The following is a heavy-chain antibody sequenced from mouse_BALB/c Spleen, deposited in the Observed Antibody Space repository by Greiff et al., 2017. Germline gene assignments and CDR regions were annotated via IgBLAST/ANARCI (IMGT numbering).Heavy chain of an antibody. CDR2: ILPGSGST. Sequence: QVQLQQSGAELMKPGASVKISCKATGYTFSSYWIEWVKQRPGHGLEWIGGILPGSGSTNYNEKFKGKATFTADTSSNTAYMQLSSLTSEDSAVYYCARKRTGTGWFAYWGQGTLVTVSA. V-gene: IGHV1-9*01. J-gene: IGHJ3*01. CDR1: GYTFSSYW. CDR3: ARKRTGTGWFAY. D-gene: IGHD4-1*01.